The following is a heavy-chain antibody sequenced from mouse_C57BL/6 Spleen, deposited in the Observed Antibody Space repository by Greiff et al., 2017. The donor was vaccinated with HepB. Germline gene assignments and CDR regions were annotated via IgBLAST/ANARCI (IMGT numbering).Heavy chain of an antibody. J-gene: IGHJ3*01. Sequence: VKLQQPGAELVKPGASVKMSCKASGYTFTSYWITWVKQRPGQGLEWIGDIYPGSGSTNYKEKFKSKATLTVDTSSSTAYMQLSSLTSEDSAVYYCARANWDPAWFAYWGQGTLVTVSA. CDR2: IYPGSGST. CDR3: ARANWDPAWFAY. CDR1: GYTFTSYW. V-gene: IGHV1-55*01. D-gene: IGHD4-1*01.